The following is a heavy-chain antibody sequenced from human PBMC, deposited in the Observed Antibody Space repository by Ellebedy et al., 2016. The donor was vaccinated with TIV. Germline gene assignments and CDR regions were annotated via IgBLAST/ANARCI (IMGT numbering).Heavy chain of an antibody. Sequence: GGSLRLSCAASGFTFRNYAMTWVRQAPGKGLEWVANMKQDGREEYYVDSVKGRFIISRDNAKNSLYLQMNSLRVEDTAVYYCARDLGHSGYDLLDPWGQGTLVTVSA. CDR1: GFTFRNYA. CDR3: ARDLGHSGYDLLDP. CDR2: MKQDGREE. D-gene: IGHD5-12*01. V-gene: IGHV3-7*03. J-gene: IGHJ5*02.